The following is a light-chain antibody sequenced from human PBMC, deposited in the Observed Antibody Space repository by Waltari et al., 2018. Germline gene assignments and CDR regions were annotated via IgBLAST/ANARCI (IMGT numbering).Light chain of an antibody. Sequence: VLTQSPGTLSLSPGERATLSCRASQSLTKRYLAWYQQKPGQAPRPLIYGASSRAVGIPDRFSGSGSGTDFTLTISRLEPEDSAVYYCQQYGSSILYTFGQGTKLEIK. CDR2: GAS. CDR3: QQYGSSILYT. CDR1: QSLTKRY. J-gene: IGKJ2*01. V-gene: IGKV3-20*01.